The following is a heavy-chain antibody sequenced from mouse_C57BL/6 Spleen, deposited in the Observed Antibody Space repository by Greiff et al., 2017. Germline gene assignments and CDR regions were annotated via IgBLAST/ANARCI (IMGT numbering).Heavy chain of an antibody. CDR1: GFTFSSYA. J-gene: IGHJ3*01. CDR3: TRDTAHATETWFAY. D-gene: IGHD3-2*02. V-gene: IGHV5-9-1*02. CDR2: MSSGGDYI. Sequence: EVKLVESGEGLVKPGGSLKLSCAASGFTFSSYAMSWVRQTPEKRLEWVAYMSSGGDYIYYADTVKGRFTISRDNARNTLYLQMSSLKSEDTAMYYCTRDTAHATETWFAYWGQGTLVTVSA.